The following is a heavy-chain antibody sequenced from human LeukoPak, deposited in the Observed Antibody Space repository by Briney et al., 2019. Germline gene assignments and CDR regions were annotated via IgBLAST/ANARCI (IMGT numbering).Heavy chain of an antibody. CDR2: ISYDGSDK. J-gene: IGHJ4*02. CDR1: RFPFSTYA. CDR3: ARDGKRWLQEYYFGF. Sequence: GVLRLSCAASRFPFSTYAMLWVPQAPGKGVEGVTVISYDGSDKYYADSVKGRSTISRENSKNTLYLQMNSLRAEDTAVYFCARDGKRWLQEYYFGFWGQGTLVTVSS. V-gene: IGHV3-30-3*01. D-gene: IGHD5-24*01.